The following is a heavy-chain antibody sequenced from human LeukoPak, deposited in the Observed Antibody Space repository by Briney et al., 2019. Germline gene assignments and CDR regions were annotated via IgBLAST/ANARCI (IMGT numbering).Heavy chain of an antibody. CDR1: GGSISRYY. CDR3: ARRGSYFNWFDP. CDR2: IYTSGST. Sequence: SETLSLTCTVSGGSISRYYWSWIRQPPGKGLEWIGYIYTSGSTNYNPSLKSRVTISVDTSKNQFSLKLSSVTAADTAVYYCARRGSYFNWFDPWGQGTLVTVSS. J-gene: IGHJ5*02. D-gene: IGHD1-26*01. V-gene: IGHV4-4*09.